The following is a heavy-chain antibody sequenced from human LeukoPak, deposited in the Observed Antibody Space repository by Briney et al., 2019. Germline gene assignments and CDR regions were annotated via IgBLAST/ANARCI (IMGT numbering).Heavy chain of an antibody. J-gene: IGHJ3*02. CDR3: ARGSNEYYYGSGRRDAFDI. V-gene: IGHV3-21*01. Sequence: GGSLRLSCAASGFTFSTYSMNWVRQAPGRGLEWVSSISSTSSYIYYADSVKGRFTISRDNAKNSLYLQMNSLRAEDTAVYYCARGSNEYYYGSGRRDAFDIWGQGTMVTASS. CDR2: ISSTSSYI. D-gene: IGHD3-10*01. CDR1: GFTFSTYS.